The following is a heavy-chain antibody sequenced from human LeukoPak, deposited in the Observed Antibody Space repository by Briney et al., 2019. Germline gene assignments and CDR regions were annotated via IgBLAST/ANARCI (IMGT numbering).Heavy chain of an antibody. CDR1: GYTFTGYY. J-gene: IGHJ5*02. CDR2: INPNSGGT. D-gene: IGHD3-10*01. V-gene: IGHV1-2*02. CDR3: ARDGAGSYYIRYNWFDP. Sequence: SVKVSCKASGYTFTGYYMHWVRQAPGQGLEWMGWINPNSGGTNYAQKFQGRVTMTRDTSISTAYMELSRLRSDDTAVYYCARDGAGSYYIRYNWFDPWGQGTLVTVSS.